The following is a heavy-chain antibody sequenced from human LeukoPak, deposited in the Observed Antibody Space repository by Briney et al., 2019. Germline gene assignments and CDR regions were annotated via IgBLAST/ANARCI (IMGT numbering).Heavy chain of an antibody. Sequence: PSETLSLTCTVSGGSITSYYWSWIRQPAGKGLEWIGRIYTSGSTKYNPSPKSRVTMSADTSKNQFSLKVSSVTAAETAVYYCASGAGWYMDVWGKGTTVTVSS. D-gene: IGHD2-15*01. CDR1: GGSITSYY. CDR3: ASGAGWYMDV. J-gene: IGHJ6*03. CDR2: IYTSGST. V-gene: IGHV4-4*07.